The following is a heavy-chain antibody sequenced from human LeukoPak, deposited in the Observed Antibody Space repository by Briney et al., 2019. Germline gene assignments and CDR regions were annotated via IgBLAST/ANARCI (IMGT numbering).Heavy chain of an antibody. V-gene: IGHV3-64*01. D-gene: IGHD5-12*01. Sequence: GGSLRRSCAASGFTFSSYATHWVRQAPGKGLEYVSAISSNGGSTYYANSVKGRFTISRDNSKNTLYLQMGSLRAEDMAVYYCARGSGYEWGQGTLVTVSS. J-gene: IGHJ4*02. CDR3: ARGSGYE. CDR1: GFTFSSYA. CDR2: ISSNGGST.